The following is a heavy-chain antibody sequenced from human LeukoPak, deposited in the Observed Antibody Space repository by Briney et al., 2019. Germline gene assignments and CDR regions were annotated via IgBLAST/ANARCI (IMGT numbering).Heavy chain of an antibody. Sequence: SETLSLTCTVSGGSLSSYFWSWIRQPPGKGLEWIGFIYYSGSTDYNPSLKSRVTISVDTSKNQFSLKLSSVTAADTAVYYCARSAGYYDSSGYFNWGQGTLVTVSS. CDR2: IYYSGST. CDR1: GGSLSSYF. V-gene: IGHV4-59*01. D-gene: IGHD3-22*01. J-gene: IGHJ4*02. CDR3: ARSAGYYDSSGYFN.